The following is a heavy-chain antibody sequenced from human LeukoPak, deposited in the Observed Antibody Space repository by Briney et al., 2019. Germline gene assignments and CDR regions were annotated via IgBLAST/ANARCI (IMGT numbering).Heavy chain of an antibody. CDR2: INWNGGST. J-gene: IGHJ6*03. CDR1: GFTFDDYG. CDR3: AKNYGSGSSVKYYYYMDV. V-gene: IGHV3-20*04. D-gene: IGHD3-10*01. Sequence: GGSLRLSRAASGFTFDDYGMSWVRQAPGKGLEWVSGINWNGGSTGYADSVKGRFTISRDNSKNTLYLQMNSLRAEDSAVYYCAKNYGSGSSVKYYYYMDVWGKGTTVTVSS.